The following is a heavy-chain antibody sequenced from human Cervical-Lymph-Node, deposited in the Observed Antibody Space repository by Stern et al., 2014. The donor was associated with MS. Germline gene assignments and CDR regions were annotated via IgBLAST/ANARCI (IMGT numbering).Heavy chain of an antibody. CDR3: ARAGYDVSGLSDY. V-gene: IGHV1-18*01. CDR1: AYNFTNYS. Sequence: VQLVESGAEVKKPGASVKVSCKTSAYNFTNYSVTWVRQAPGQGLEWMGWISGYNGNTNYAQKFQGRVTMTTDTSTNTAYMELRSLRSSDTAVYYCARAGYDVSGLSDYWGQGTLVTVSS. J-gene: IGHJ4*02. D-gene: IGHD5-12*01. CDR2: ISGYNGNT.